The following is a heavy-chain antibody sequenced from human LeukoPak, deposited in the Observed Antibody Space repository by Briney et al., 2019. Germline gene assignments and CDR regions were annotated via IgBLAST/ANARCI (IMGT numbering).Heavy chain of an antibody. CDR3: ARSETGLPRDYYYYYYMDV. CDR1: GGTFSSYA. CDR2: IIPIFGTA. D-gene: IGHD1-14*01. Sequence: SVKVSCKASGGTFSSYAISWVRQAPGQGLEWMGGIIPIFGTANYAQKFQGRVTITTDESTSTAYMELSSLRSEDTAVYYCARSETGLPRDYYYYYYMDVWGKGTTVTVSS. J-gene: IGHJ6*03. V-gene: IGHV1-69*05.